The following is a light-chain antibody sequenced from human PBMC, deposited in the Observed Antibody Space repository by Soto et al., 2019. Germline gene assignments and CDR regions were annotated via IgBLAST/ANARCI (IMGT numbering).Light chain of an antibody. V-gene: IGKV3-20*01. CDR3: QQYGSSPGVT. CDR2: GAS. Sequence: EIVLTQSPGTLSLSPGERATLSCRASQSVSSSYLAWYQQKPGPAPRLLIYGASSRATGIPDRFSGSGSGTHFTLTISRLEPEDFAVYYCQQYGSSPGVTFGGGTKV. CDR1: QSVSSSY. J-gene: IGKJ4*01.